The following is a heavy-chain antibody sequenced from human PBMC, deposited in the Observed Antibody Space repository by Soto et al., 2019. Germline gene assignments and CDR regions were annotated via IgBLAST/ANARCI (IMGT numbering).Heavy chain of an antibody. Sequence: PEGSLKLSCAASGFTLSSNWKHWVRQDTGQGLVWVSRINSDGSSTRYADSVKGRFTISRDNAKNTLYLQMNSLRAEDTAVYYCARSLRFLEWLYYYYYGMDVWGQVTTVTVSS. CDR2: INSDGSST. CDR3: ARSLRFLEWLYYYYYGMDV. V-gene: IGHV3-74*01. D-gene: IGHD3-3*01. J-gene: IGHJ6*02. CDR1: GFTLSSNW.